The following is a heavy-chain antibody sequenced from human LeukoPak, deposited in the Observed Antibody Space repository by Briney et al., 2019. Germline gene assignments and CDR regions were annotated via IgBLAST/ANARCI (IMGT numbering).Heavy chain of an antibody. D-gene: IGHD5-18*01. J-gene: IGHJ3*02. CDR1: GGSIRDYY. Sequence: SETLSLTCTASGGSIRDYYCSWIRQSPGRGLEWMGYISYTGGTDYSPSLKNRVTMSVDTSKNQFSLKLSSVTAADTAVYYCAKRRGSGTQLWRYDGFDIWGQGTMVTVSS. CDR2: ISYTGGT. CDR3: AKRRGSGTQLWRYDGFDI. V-gene: IGHV4-59*03.